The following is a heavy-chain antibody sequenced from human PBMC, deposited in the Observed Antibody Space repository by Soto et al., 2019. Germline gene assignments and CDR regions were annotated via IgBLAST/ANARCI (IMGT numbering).Heavy chain of an antibody. D-gene: IGHD3-10*01. V-gene: IGHV1-18*01. CDR2: ISPFNGNT. Sequence: QVQLVQSGAEVKKPGASVKVSCKSSGYPFTHYGITWVRQAPGQGPEWMGWISPFNGNTNYGQTLQGRVTLTTDTSTSTVDMELRSLRADDTAVYYCARDQSFDRSYYYGIDVWGQGTTVTVSS. CDR3: ARDQSFDRSYYYGIDV. J-gene: IGHJ6*02. CDR1: GYPFTHYG.